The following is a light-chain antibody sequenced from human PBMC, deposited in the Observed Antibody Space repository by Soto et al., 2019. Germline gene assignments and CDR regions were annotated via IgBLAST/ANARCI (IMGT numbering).Light chain of an antibody. CDR1: SSNIGAGHA. CDR3: PSYDDSLSGWV. J-gene: IGLJ3*02. Sequence: QSVLTQPPSVSGAPGQRVTISCTGSSSNIGAGHALHWYQHLPGAAPKLLMYGNSDRPSGVPDRFSGSKSGTSASLAITGLQPEDEADYYCPSYDDSLSGWVFGGGTKLTVL. V-gene: IGLV1-40*01. CDR2: GNS.